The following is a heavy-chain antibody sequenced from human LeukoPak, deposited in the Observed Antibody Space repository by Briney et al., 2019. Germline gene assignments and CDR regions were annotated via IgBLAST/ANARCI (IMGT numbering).Heavy chain of an antibody. CDR2: IYSGGKT. Sequence: GGSLRLSCAASGFTVSSNYMTWVRQAPGKGLEWVSLIYSGGKTYYADSVKGRFTISRDNSKNTLYLQMNSLKAEDTAVYYCAGSSHLGFVELFGALDYWGQGTLVTVSS. V-gene: IGHV3-53*01. D-gene: IGHD3-10*01. J-gene: IGHJ4*02. CDR1: GFTVSSNY. CDR3: AGSSHLGFVELFGALDY.